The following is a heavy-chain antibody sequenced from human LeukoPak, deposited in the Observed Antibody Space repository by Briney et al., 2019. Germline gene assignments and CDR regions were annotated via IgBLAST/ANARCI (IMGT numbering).Heavy chain of an antibody. V-gene: IGHV3-74*01. J-gene: IGHJ4*02. D-gene: IGHD6-13*01. CDR3: QRDFMTAAGIH. Sequence: GGSLRLSCAASGFTFSSYWMHWVRQAPGKGLVWVSGINYDGSDTRYADTVKGRCTISRDNAKNTLYLQMNSLRAEDTAVYYCQRDFMTAAGIHWGQGTLVTVSS. CDR2: INYDGSDT. CDR1: GFTFSSYW.